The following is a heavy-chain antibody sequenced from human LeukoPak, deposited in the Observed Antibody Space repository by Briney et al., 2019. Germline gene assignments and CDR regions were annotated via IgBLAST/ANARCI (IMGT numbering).Heavy chain of an antibody. J-gene: IGHJ4*02. CDR2: ISASNGNT. D-gene: IGHD3-10*01. Sequence: ASVKVSCKASGYTFTNYGISWVRQAPGQGLEWMGWISASNGNTNYAQKLQGRVTMTTDTSTSTAYMELRSLRSDDTAVYYCARDGSGSKGYYFDYWGQGTLVTVSS. CDR1: GYTFTNYG. CDR3: ARDGSGSKGYYFDY. V-gene: IGHV1-18*01.